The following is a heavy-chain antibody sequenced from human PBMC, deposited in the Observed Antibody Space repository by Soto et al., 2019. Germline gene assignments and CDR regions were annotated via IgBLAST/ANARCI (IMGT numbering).Heavy chain of an antibody. J-gene: IGHJ4*02. CDR2: IKQDGSEK. CDR3: ARAPAGVYGEFAEGGDFFDY. CDR1: GFTFSSYW. V-gene: IGHV3-7*01. Sequence: GGSLRLSCAASGFTFSSYWMSWVRQAPGKGLEWVANIKQDGSEKYYVDSVKGRFTISRDNAKNSLYLQMNSLRAEDTAVYYCARAPAGVYGEFAEGGDFFDYWGQGTLVTVSS. D-gene: IGHD3-10*02.